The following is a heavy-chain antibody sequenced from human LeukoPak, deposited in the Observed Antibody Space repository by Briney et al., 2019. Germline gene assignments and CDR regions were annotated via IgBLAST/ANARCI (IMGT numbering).Heavy chain of an antibody. J-gene: IGHJ6*03. V-gene: IGHV4-59*12. Sequence: PSGTLSLTCTVSGGSISSYYWSWIRQPPGKGLEWIGYIYYSGSTNYNPSLKSRVTISVDTSKNQFSLKLSSVTAADTAVYYCAREGVAAAYMDVWGQGTTVTVSS. CDR2: IYYSGST. CDR1: GGSISSYY. CDR3: AREGVAAAYMDV. D-gene: IGHD6-13*01.